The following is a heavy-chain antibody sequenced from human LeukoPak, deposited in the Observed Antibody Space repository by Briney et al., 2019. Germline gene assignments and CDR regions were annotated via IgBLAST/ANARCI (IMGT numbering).Heavy chain of an antibody. Sequence: GGSLRLSCAVSGFSFSSYGMHWVRQAPGKGLEWVAVISHDGSNKNYVDSVKGRFTISRDNSKNTLYLQMNSLRAEDTAVYYCARDLSLRFGEFPDAFDIWGQGTMVTVSS. J-gene: IGHJ3*02. CDR3: ARDLSLRFGEFPDAFDI. D-gene: IGHD3-10*01. CDR2: ISHDGSNK. CDR1: GFSFSSYG. V-gene: IGHV3-30*03.